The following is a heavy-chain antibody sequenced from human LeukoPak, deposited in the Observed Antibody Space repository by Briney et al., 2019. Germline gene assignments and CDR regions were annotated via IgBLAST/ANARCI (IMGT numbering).Heavy chain of an antibody. D-gene: IGHD4-11*01. J-gene: IGHJ4*02. V-gene: IGHV5-51*01. CDR3: ARQAYSNYDY. Sequence: GASLQISCQASGSIFTNYWIGGVRPLPGKGLEWMGIIYPGDSNTRYSPSFQGQVTISADKSISTAFLQWSSLQASDTAMYYCARQAYSNYDYWGQGTLVTVSS. CDR2: IYPGDSNT. CDR1: GSIFTNYW.